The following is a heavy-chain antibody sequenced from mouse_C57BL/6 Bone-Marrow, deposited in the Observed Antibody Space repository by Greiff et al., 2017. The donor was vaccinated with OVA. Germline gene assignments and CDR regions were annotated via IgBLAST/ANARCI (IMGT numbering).Heavy chain of an antibody. Sequence: QVTLKVSGPGLLQSSQTLSLTCSFSGFSLSTSGMGVSWIRQPSGKGLEWLAHIYWDDDKRYNPSLKSRLTISKDTSRNQVFLKITSVDTADTATYYCARRGYDGYFYAMDYWGQGTSVTVSS. CDR1: GFSLSTSGMG. CDR2: IYWDDDK. D-gene: IGHD2-3*01. CDR3: ARRGYDGYFYAMDY. J-gene: IGHJ4*01. V-gene: IGHV8-12*01.